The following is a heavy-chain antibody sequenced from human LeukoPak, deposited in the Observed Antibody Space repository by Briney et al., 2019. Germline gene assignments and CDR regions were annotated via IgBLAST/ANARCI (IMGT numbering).Heavy chain of an antibody. CDR3: ARAPEAPKDDYGDYGFLDPTAFDP. Sequence: SETLSLTCTVSGGSISSCTYSWGWIRQPPGKGLEWIGSISCSGSTYYNPSLKSRVTISVDTSKNQFSLYLDSVTAADTAVYYCARAPEAPKDDYGDYGFLDPTAFDPWGQGTLVTVSS. D-gene: IGHD4-17*01. CDR1: GGSISSCTYS. V-gene: IGHV4-39*07. CDR2: ISCSGST. J-gene: IGHJ5*02.